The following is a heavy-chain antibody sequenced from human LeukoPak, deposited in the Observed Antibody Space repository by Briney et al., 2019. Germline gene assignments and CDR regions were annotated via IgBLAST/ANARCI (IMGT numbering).Heavy chain of an antibody. CDR3: ARDRTMIVAEFDY. CDR2: ISDSGIST. Sequence: GGSLRLSCAASGFTFSSYAMSWVRQAPGKGLEWVSLISDSGISTYYADSVKGRFTISRDNAKNSLYLQMNSLRAEDTAVYYCARDRTMIVAEFDYWGQGTLVTVSS. CDR1: GFTFSSYA. D-gene: IGHD3-22*01. V-gene: IGHV3-23*01. J-gene: IGHJ4*02.